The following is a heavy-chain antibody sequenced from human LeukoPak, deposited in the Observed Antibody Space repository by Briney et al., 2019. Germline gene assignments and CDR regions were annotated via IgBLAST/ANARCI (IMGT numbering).Heavy chain of an antibody. J-gene: IGHJ4*02. CDR2: IKQDGSGE. Sequence: PGGSLRLSCAASGFTFSHDWMSWVRQAPGKGLEWVASIKQDGSGEHYVDSVKGRFTISRDNAKNSLYLQMSSLRAEDTAVYYCARDHYNWTPDQGYKVFDYWGQGSLVTVSS. CDR1: GFTFSHDW. V-gene: IGHV3-7*01. D-gene: IGHD1-20*01. CDR3: ARDHYNWTPDQGYKVFDY.